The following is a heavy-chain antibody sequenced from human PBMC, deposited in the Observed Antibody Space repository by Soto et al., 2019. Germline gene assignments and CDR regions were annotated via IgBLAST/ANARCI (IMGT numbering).Heavy chain of an antibody. J-gene: IGHJ2*01. V-gene: IGHV3-30-3*01. Sequence: QVQLVESGGGVVQPGRSLRLSCAASGFTFSSYALHWVRQAPGKGLEWVAVTSYAGSNRYYADSVKGRFTISRDNSKNTLYLQMNGRRAEDTAVYYCARPLWRDDYNWGYFDLWGRGTLVTVSS. CDR1: GFTFSSYA. CDR2: TSYAGSNR. D-gene: IGHD4-4*01. CDR3: ARPLWRDDYNWGYFDL.